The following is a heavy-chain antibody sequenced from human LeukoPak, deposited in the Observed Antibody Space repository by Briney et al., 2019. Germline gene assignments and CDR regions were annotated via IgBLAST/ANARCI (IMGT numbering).Heavy chain of an antibody. CDR2: ISSSSSYI. V-gene: IGHV3-21*01. CDR3: ARAKRNGFDI. CDR1: GFTFSSYN. J-gene: IGHJ3*02. Sequence: GGSLRLSCAASGFTFSSYNMNWVRQAPGKGLEWVSSISSSSSYIYYADSVKGRFTISRDNAKKSLYLQMNSLRAEDTAVYYCARAKRNGFDIWGQGTMVTVSS.